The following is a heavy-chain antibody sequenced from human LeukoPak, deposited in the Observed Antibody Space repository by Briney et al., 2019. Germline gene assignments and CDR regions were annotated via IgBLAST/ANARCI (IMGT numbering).Heavy chain of an antibody. Sequence: SVTLSLTCAVSSYTISSGYYWRWIRLPPGNGLEWIGIIYHSGNAYYNPSLKSRVTISVDTSDNHFSLTLSSVTAADTAMYYCARTIAKYNWNYASYASSDYWGQGTLVTVSS. V-gene: IGHV4-38-2*01. J-gene: IGHJ4*02. CDR1: SYTISSGYY. CDR3: ARTIAKYNWNYASYASSDY. D-gene: IGHD1-7*01. CDR2: IYHSGNA.